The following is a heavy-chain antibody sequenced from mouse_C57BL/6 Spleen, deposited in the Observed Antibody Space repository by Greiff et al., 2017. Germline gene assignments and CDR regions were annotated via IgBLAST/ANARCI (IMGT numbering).Heavy chain of an antibody. CDR1: GFTFSDSY. D-gene: IGHD2-5*01. Sequence: DVQLVESGGGLVQPGGSLKLSCAASGFTFSDSYMYWVRQTPEKRLEWVAYISNGGGSTYYPVTVKGRFTISRDNAKTTLYLQMSRLNAEDTAMYYCARHNSNYGYFDVWGTGTTVTVSS. CDR3: ARHNSNYGYFDV. CDR2: ISNGGGST. J-gene: IGHJ1*03. V-gene: IGHV5-12*01.